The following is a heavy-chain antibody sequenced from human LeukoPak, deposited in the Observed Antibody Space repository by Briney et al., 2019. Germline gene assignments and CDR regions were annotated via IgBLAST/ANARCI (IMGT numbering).Heavy chain of an antibody. CDR3: ASDRAPYSNSWYYLDY. CDR2: ISHDGSNK. Sequence: GGSLRLSCAASGFTFSNYGMHWVRQAPGKGLEGVAVISHDGSNKYYADSVKGRFTISRDNSKNTLYLQLNSLTAEDTAVYYCASDRAPYSNSWYYLDYWGQGTLVTVSS. J-gene: IGHJ4*02. V-gene: IGHV3-30*03. CDR1: GFTFSNYG. D-gene: IGHD6-13*01.